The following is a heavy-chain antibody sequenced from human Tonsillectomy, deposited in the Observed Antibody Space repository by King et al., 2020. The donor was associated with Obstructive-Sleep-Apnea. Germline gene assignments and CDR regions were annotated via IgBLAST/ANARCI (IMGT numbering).Heavy chain of an antibody. V-gene: IGHV3-73*01. J-gene: IGHJ4*02. D-gene: IGHD2-21*02. Sequence: MQLVQSGGGLVQPGGSLKLSCAASGFTFSGSAMHWVRQASGKGLEWVGRIRSKANSYATAYAASVKGRFTISRDDSKNTAYLQMNSLKTEDTAVYYCTRLSGFCGGDCYSFGYWGQGTLVTVSS. CDR2: IRSKANSYAT. CDR3: TRLSGFCGGDCYSFGY. CDR1: GFTFSGSA.